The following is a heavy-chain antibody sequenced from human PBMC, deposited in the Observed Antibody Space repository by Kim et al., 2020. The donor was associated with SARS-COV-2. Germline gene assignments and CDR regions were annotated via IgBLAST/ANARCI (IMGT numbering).Heavy chain of an antibody. D-gene: IGHD6-13*01. J-gene: IGHJ5*02. V-gene: IGHV3-23*01. Sequence: GGSLRLSCAASGFTFSSYAMSWVRQAPGKGLEWVSAISGSGGRTYYADSVKGRFTISRDNSKNTLYLQMNSLRAEDTAVYYCAKYGSSGWYQHFNTFDTWGQETLVTVSS. CDR1: GFTFSSYA. CDR2: ISGSGGRT. CDR3: AKYGSSGWYQHFNTFDT.